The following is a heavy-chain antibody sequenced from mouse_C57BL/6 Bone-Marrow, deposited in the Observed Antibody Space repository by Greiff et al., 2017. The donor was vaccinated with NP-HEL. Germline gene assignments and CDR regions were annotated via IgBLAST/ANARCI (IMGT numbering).Heavy chain of an antibody. CDR1: GFTFSSYG. V-gene: IGHV5-6*01. CDR3: ARGHSSWFAY. CDR2: ISSGGSYT. D-gene: IGHD2-12*01. Sequence: EVKLMESGGDLVKPGGSLKLSCAASGFTFSSYGMSWVRQTPDKRLEWVATISSGGSYTYYPDSVKGRFTISRDNAKNTLYLQMSSLKSEDTAMYYCARGHSSWFAYWGQGTLVTVSA. J-gene: IGHJ3*01.